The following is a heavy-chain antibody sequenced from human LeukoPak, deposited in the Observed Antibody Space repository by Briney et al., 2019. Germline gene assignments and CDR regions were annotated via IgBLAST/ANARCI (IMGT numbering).Heavy chain of an antibody. J-gene: IGHJ5*02. CDR2: INHSGST. CDR3: ASGGYCSSTSCYNNWFDP. V-gene: IGHV4-34*01. CDR1: GGSFSGYY. D-gene: IGHD2-2*02. Sequence: PSETLSLTCAVYGGSFSGYYWSWIRQPPGKGLEWIGEINHSGSTNYNPSLKSRVTISVDTSKNQFSLKLSSVTAADTAVYYCASGGYCSSTSCYNNWFDPWGQGTLVTVSS.